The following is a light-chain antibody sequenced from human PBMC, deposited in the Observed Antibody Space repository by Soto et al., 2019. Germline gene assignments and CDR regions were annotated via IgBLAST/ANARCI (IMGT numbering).Light chain of an antibody. V-gene: IGKV1-5*03. CDR3: QQLNSYPIT. Sequence: DIQMTQSPSTLSGSVGDRVTITCRASQTISSWLAWYQQKPVKAPKLLIYKASTLQSGVPSRFSGSGSGTDFTLTISSLQPEDFATYYCQQLNSYPITFGQGTRLENK. CDR2: KAS. CDR1: QTISSW. J-gene: IGKJ5*01.